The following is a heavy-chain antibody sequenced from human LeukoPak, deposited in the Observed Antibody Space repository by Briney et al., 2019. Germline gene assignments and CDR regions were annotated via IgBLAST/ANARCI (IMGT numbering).Heavy chain of an antibody. D-gene: IGHD6-13*01. V-gene: IGHV1-2*02. CDR1: GYIFSDYY. J-gene: IGHJ4*02. CDR3: ARGAEAETSPLDF. Sequence: ASVTVSCKASGYIFSDYYMHWVRQAPGQGLEWLGWINPKSGAADCAQQFRGRVTMTRDTSINTDYMEMKRVTSDDTAVYYCARGAEAETSPLDFWGQGTLVIVS. CDR2: INPKSGAA.